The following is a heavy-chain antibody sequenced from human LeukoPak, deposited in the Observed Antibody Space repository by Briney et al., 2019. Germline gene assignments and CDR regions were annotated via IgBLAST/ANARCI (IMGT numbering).Heavy chain of an antibody. Sequence: GGSLRLSCAASGFTFNYYWMRWVRQAPGKGREWVATIKEDGSEKYYVDSVRGRFTVSMDNAKNSLYLQMSSLRVEDTAVYYCESTTGPWGQGTLVTVSS. CDR1: GFTFNYYW. J-gene: IGHJ5*02. V-gene: IGHV3-7*01. CDR3: ESTTGP. D-gene: IGHD1-7*01. CDR2: IKEDGSEK.